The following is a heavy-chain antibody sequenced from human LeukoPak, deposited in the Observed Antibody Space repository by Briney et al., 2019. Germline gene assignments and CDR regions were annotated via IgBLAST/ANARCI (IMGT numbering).Heavy chain of an antibody. CDR1: GYTFTGYY. Sequence: ASVKVSCKASGYTFTGYYIHWVRQAPGQGLEWMGWINPYNGDTAYAQKFQGRVTMTRDTSINTAYMELNRLKFDDTAVYYCARGTMNLDSWGQGTLVTVSS. CDR2: INPYNGDT. D-gene: IGHD3-22*01. V-gene: IGHV1-2*02. J-gene: IGHJ4*02. CDR3: ARGTMNLDS.